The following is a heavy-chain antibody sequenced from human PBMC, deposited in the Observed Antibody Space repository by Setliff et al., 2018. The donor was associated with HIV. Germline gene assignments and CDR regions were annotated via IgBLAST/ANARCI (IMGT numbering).Heavy chain of an antibody. Sequence: ASVKVSCKTSGYNFIAYAINWVRQAPGQGFEWMGWINTDTGTPTYAQGFTGRFVFSLDTSVSTAYLQISSLKAADTAMYYCVGLLSPDYDLDYWGQGTLVTVPQ. V-gene: IGHV7-4-1*02. CDR2: INTDTGTP. D-gene: IGHD3-3*01. CDR3: VGLLSPDYDLDY. CDR1: GYNFIAYA. J-gene: IGHJ4*02.